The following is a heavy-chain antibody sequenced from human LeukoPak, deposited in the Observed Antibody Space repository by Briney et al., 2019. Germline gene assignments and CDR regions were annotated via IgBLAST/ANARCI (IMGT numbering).Heavy chain of an antibody. J-gene: IGHJ4*02. Sequence: PGGSLRLSCTGFIFSNYAVSWVRQAPGKGLEWVANIKQDGSVKNYVDSVKGRFAISRDNAKNSLYLQMSSLRADDAAVYYCAGGLGWITDSWGQGTRVTVSS. CDR1: GFIFSNYA. CDR3: AGGLGWITDS. CDR2: IKQDGSVK. V-gene: IGHV3-7*01. D-gene: IGHD6-19*01.